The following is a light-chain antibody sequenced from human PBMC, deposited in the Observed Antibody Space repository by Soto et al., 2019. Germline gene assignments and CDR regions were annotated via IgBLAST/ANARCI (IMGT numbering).Light chain of an antibody. CDR1: QSLLHSNGYNY. V-gene: IGKV2-28*01. CDR3: MQALQTPWT. CDR2: LGS. J-gene: IGKJ1*01. Sequence: DIVMTQSPLSLPVTPGEPASISCRSSQSLLHSNGYNYLDWYVQKPGQSPQLLIYLGSSRASGVPDRFSGSGSGKDFTLEISRVEPEDVGVYWCMQALQTPWTFGQGTKVEIK.